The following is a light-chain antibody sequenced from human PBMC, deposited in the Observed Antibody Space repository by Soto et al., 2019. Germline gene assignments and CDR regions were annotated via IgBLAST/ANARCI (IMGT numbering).Light chain of an antibody. CDR1: QSLLHITGETF. CDR2: EVS. CDR3: MQRTQLPPT. V-gene: IGKV2D-29*02. J-gene: IGKJ5*01. Sequence: VMTQTPLSMSVAPGQPASISCKSSQSLLHITGETFLFWYLQKPGQSPQLXXYEVSTRVSGVPDRFSGSGSGTDFTIEISRVQTDDVGMYYCMQRTQLPPTFGQGTRLEIK.